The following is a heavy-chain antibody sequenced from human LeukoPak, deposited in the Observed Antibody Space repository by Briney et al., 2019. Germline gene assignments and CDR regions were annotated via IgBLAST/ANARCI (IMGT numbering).Heavy chain of an antibody. CDR1: AFSFSTYY. CDR2: IRPDGSPV. V-gene: IGHV3-7*03. Sequence: GGSLRLSCAASAFSFSTYYMTWVRQVPGKGLEWLANIRPDGSPVFYADSVKGRFTISRDNAKNSLYLQMNSLRAEDTALYYCAKDMVEGSGEDYYYGMDVWGQGTTVTVSS. J-gene: IGHJ6*02. D-gene: IGHD4/OR15-4a*01. CDR3: AKDMVEGSGEDYYYGMDV.